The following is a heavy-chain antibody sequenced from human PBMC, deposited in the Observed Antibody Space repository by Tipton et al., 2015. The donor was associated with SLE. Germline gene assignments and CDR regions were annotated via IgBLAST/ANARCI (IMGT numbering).Heavy chain of an antibody. CDR2: IYYSGST. J-gene: IGHJ3*02. V-gene: IGHV4-39*01. CDR1: GGSISSSSYY. D-gene: IGHD3-22*01. Sequence: TLSLTCTVSGGSISSSSYYWGWIRQPPGKGLEWIGSIYYSGSTHYNPSLKCRGTISVDTSKNQFSLKLSSVTAADTAVYYCARRAYYDSSGYYYPDAFDIWGQGTMVTVSS. CDR3: ARRAYYDSSGYYYPDAFDI.